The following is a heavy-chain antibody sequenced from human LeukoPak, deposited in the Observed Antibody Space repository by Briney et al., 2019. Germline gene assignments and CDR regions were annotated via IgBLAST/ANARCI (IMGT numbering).Heavy chain of an antibody. Sequence: PSETLSLTCSVSGGSISRNTHYCGWIRQPAGKGLEWIGRIYTSGSTNYSPSLRSRVTISVDTSKNEFSLKLSSVTAADTAVYYCARASLIAAARWFDPWGQGTLVTVSS. CDR2: IYTSGST. J-gene: IGHJ5*02. CDR3: ARASLIAAARWFDP. CDR1: GGSISRNTHY. V-gene: IGHV4-61*02. D-gene: IGHD6-13*01.